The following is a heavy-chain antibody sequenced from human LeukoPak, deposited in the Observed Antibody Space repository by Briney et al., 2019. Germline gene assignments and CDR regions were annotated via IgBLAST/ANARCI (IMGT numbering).Heavy chain of an antibody. CDR3: AREEYSSSSDFDY. CDR1: GNTFTGYY. J-gene: IGHJ4*02. CDR2: INPNSGGT. V-gene: IGHV1-2*02. Sequence: ASVKVSCKASGNTFTGYYMHWVRQAPGQGLEWMGWINPNSGGTNYAQKFQGRVTMTRDTSISTAYMELSRLRSDDTAVYYCAREEYSSSSDFDYWGQGTLVTVSS. D-gene: IGHD6-6*01.